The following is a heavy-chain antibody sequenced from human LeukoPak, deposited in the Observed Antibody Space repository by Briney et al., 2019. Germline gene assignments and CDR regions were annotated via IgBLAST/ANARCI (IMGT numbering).Heavy chain of an antibody. D-gene: IGHD6-19*01. Sequence: GESLKISCKGSGYSVTTYWIAWVRPMPGKGPEWMGIIYPGDSATRYSPSFQGQVTISADKSSITAYLQWSSLKASDTAMYYCAGAGIAVAGNAEYFQHWGQGTLVTVSS. CDR3: AGAGIAVAGNAEYFQH. CDR2: IYPGDSAT. CDR1: GYSVTTYW. V-gene: IGHV5-51*01. J-gene: IGHJ1*01.